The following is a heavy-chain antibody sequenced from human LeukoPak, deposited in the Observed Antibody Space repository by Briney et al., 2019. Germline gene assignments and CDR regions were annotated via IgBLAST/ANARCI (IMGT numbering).Heavy chain of an antibody. V-gene: IGHV3-21*01. CDR3: ASLDDDYVWGSYRYH. J-gene: IGHJ5*02. CDR2: ISSSSSYI. D-gene: IGHD3-16*02. Sequence: PGGSLRLSCAASGFTFSSYSMNWVRQAPGKGLEWVSSISSSSSYIYYADSVKGRFTISGDNAKNSLYLQMNSLRAEDTAVYYCASLDDDYVWGSYRYHWGQGTLVTVSS. CDR1: GFTFSSYS.